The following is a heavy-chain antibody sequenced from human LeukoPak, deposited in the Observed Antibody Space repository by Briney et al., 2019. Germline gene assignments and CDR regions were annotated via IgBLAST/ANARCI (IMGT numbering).Heavy chain of an antibody. D-gene: IGHD3-9*01. J-gene: IGHJ4*02. Sequence: GGSLRLSCAASGFTFGNYGMSWVRQAPGKGLEWVSAISSDGDSYYADSVKGWFTISRDNSKNMLYLQMSRLRDEDTAVYYCAKDLTPGAHWGQGTLVTVSS. CDR2: ISSDGDS. CDR3: AKDLTPGAH. V-gene: IGHV3-23*01. CDR1: GFTFGNYG.